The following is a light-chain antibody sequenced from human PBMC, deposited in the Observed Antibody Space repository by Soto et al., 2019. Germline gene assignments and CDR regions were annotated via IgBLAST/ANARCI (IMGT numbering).Light chain of an antibody. V-gene: IGKV3D-20*02. CDR2: GAS. Sequence: EIVLTQSPGTLSLSPGEGATLSCRASQSVSSSYIAWYQQRPGQTPSLLIYGASTRATGIPDRFSGSGSGTDFTLTISSLEPEDFAVYYCQQRSNWPPITFGQGTRLE. CDR1: QSVSSSY. CDR3: QQRSNWPPIT. J-gene: IGKJ5*01.